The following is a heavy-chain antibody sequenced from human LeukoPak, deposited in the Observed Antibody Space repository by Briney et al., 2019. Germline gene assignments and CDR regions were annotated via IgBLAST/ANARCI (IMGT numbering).Heavy chain of an antibody. Sequence: SETLCLTCGVSGDSISSFYWNWIRQPPGKRLEWVGDIDYSGSSNYNPSLESRVTISIDTSRKQFFLKLDSVTAADTAVYCCALAPNSNWFDFWGQGTLVTVSS. J-gene: IGHJ5*01. CDR2: IDYSGSS. V-gene: IGHV4-59*08. CDR3: ALAPNSNWFDF. CDR1: GDSISSFY. D-gene: IGHD2-8*01.